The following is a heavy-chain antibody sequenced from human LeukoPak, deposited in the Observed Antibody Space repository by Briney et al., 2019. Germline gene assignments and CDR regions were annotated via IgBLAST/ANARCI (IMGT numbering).Heavy chain of an antibody. Sequence: GESLKISCKGSGYSFTSYWISWVRQMPGKGLEWMGRIDPSDSYTNYSPSFQGHVTISADKSISTAYLQWSSLKASDTAMYYCARGYYSGGSCYSFDYWGQGTLVTVSS. CDR2: IDPSDSYT. CDR3: ARGYYSGGSCYSFDY. CDR1: GYSFTSYW. J-gene: IGHJ4*02. D-gene: IGHD2-15*01. V-gene: IGHV5-10-1*01.